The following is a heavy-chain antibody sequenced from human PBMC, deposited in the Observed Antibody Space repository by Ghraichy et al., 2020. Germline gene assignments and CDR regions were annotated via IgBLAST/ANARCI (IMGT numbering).Heavy chain of an antibody. CDR3: ARARQSVAPYAFDI. J-gene: IGHJ3*02. V-gene: IGHV1-69*06. CDR1: GGSFSSYG. D-gene: IGHD6-19*01. Sequence: SVKVSCKASGGSFSSYGFNWVRQDPGQGLEYMGGTVPITGSPIYAQKFQGRLTITADKSTSTVYMELSSLRSEDTAVYYCARARQSVAPYAFDIWGQGTLVTVSS. CDR2: TVPITGSP.